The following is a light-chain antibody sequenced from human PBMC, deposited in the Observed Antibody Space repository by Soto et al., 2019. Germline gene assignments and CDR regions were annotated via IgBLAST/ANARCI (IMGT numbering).Light chain of an antibody. V-gene: IGLV2-11*01. CDR2: DVT. CDR1: TSDIGGYKY. Sequence: QSALTQPPSVSGSPGQSVTISGTGTTSDIGGYKYVSWYQQLPGKAPKLMIFDVTKRPSGVPDRFSGSNSGNTASLTISGLQAEDKAIYYCCSYASTTHVFGTGTKVTVL. CDR3: CSYASTTHV. J-gene: IGLJ1*01.